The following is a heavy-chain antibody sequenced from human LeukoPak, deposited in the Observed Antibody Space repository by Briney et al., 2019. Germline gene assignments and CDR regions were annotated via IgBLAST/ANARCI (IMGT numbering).Heavy chain of an antibody. J-gene: IGHJ4*02. Sequence: GESLKISCKGSGYTFTNYWIGWVPQMPGKGLEWMGIIYPGDSERKYNPSLQGQVTISADKSISTVYLQWSSLKASDTAIYYCARIEGSTFDYWGQGTLVTVSS. V-gene: IGHV5-51*01. CDR1: GYTFTNYW. CDR3: ARIEGSTFDY. CDR2: IYPGDSER.